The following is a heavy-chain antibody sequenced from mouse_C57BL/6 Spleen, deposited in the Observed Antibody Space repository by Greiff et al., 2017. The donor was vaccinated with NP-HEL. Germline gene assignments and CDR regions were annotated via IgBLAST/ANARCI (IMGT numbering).Heavy chain of an antibody. D-gene: IGHD1-1*01. CDR1: GYTFTDYY. Sequence: EVQLQQSGPELVKPGASVKISCKASGYTFTDYYMNWVKQSHGKSLEWIGDINPNNGGTSYNQKFKGKATLTVDKSSSTAYMELRSLTSEASAVYYCARRTTCFDYWGQGTTLTVSS. V-gene: IGHV1-26*01. CDR2: INPNNGGT. CDR3: ARRTTCFDY. J-gene: IGHJ2*01.